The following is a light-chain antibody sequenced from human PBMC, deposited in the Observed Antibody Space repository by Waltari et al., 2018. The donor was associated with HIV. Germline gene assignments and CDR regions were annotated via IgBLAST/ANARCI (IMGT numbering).Light chain of an antibody. J-gene: IGKJ1*01. V-gene: IGKV3-15*01. CDR1: QSISSN. Sequence: EIVMTQSPATLSVSAGERATLSCRTSQSISSNLVWYQQKPGQAPRLLIYGASTRATGLPARFSGSGSGTEFTLTISSLRSEDFAVYYCQQYNNWPPTFGQGTKVETK. CDR3: QQYNNWPPT. CDR2: GAS.